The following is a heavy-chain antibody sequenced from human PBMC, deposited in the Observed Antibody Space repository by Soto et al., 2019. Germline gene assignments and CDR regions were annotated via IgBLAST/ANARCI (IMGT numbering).Heavy chain of an antibody. CDR1: GYTFTSYA. V-gene: IGHV1-3*01. CDR3: SRGLTVYYSDY. J-gene: IGHJ4*02. Sequence: QVQLVQSGAEVKKPGASVKVSCKASGYTFTSYAMHWVRQAPGQRLEWMGWINAGNGNTKYSQKFQGRVTITRDTSASSAYMELSSLRSEDTAVYYCSRGLTVYYSDYWGQGTLFTVSS. D-gene: IGHD3-16*01. CDR2: INAGNGNT.